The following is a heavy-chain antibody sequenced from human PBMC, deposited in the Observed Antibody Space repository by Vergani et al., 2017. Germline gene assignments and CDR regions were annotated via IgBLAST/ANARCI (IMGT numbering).Heavy chain of an antibody. CDR2: IIPILGTA. Sequence: QVQLVQSGAEVKKPGSSVKVSCKASGGTFSSYAISWVRQAPGQGLEWMGRIIPILGTANYAQKFQGRVTITADESTSTAYMELSSLRSDDTAVYYCARDSGGAQGYPLVPLDYWGQGTLVTVSS. J-gene: IGHJ4*02. V-gene: IGHV1-69*11. D-gene: IGHD3-16*01. CDR3: ARDSGGAQGYPLVPLDY. CDR1: GGTFSSYA.